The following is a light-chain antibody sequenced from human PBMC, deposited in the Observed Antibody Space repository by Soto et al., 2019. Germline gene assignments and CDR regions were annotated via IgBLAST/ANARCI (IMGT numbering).Light chain of an antibody. CDR1: SGLASTGHF. Sequence: TVGTQGPSCSVSPGGTVTSPFGFSSGLASTGHFPSWYQQTPGQAPRTLIYDTNSRSSGVPDRFSGSILGTKAALTITGAQADDESDYYCVLYMGGGTYVFGAGTKVTVL. J-gene: IGLJ1*01. CDR2: DTN. V-gene: IGLV8-61*01. CDR3: VLYMGGGTYV.